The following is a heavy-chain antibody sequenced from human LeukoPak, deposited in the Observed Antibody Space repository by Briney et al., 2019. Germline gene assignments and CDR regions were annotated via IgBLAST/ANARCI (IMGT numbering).Heavy chain of an antibody. CDR1: GYTFTSYG. V-gene: IGHV1-18*01. CDR3: ARVQVQYRWAYYFDY. D-gene: IGHD4-11*01. CDR2: ISAYNGNT. Sequence: ASVKVSCKASGYTFTSYGISWVRQAPGQGLEWIGWISAYNGNTNYAQKLQGRVTMTTDTSTSTAYMELRSLRSDDTAVYYCARVQVQYRWAYYFDYWGQGTLVTVSS. J-gene: IGHJ4*02.